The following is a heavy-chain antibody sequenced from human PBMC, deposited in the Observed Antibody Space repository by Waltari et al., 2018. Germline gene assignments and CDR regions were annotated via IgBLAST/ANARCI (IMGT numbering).Heavy chain of an antibody. Sequence: QVQLVQSGAEVKKPGASVKVSCKASGYTFTSYYMHWVRQAPGQGLEWMGITNPSGGSTSYAQKFQGRVTMTRDTSTSTVYMELSSLRSEDTAVYYCASRGNSVLGFDYWGQGTLVTVSS. CDR2: TNPSGGST. CDR3: ASRGNSVLGFDY. V-gene: IGHV1-46*01. J-gene: IGHJ4*02. CDR1: GYTFTSYY. D-gene: IGHD2-21*02.